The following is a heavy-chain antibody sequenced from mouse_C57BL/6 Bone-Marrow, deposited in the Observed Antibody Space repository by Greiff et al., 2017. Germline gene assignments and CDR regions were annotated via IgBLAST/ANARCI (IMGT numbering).Heavy chain of an antibody. CDR2: ICPGSGST. CDR1: GYTFTSYW. CDR3: ARRGYDDGGFDY. D-gene: IGHD2-2*01. Sequence: QVQLKQPGAELVKPGASVKMSCKASGYTFTSYWITWVKQRPGQGLEWIGDICPGSGSTNYNEKFKSKATLTVDTSSSTAYMQLSRLTSEDSAVYYGARRGYDDGGFDYWGQGTTLTVSS. J-gene: IGHJ2*01. V-gene: IGHV1-55*01.